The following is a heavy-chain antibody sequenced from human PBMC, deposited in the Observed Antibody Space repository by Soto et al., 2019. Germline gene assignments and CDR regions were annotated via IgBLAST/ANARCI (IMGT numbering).Heavy chain of an antibody. Sequence: QVKLQESGPGLVKPSETLSLTCTVSGDSISTFYWSWIRQPPGKGLEWIGYIYYTGSTNYNPSLKSRVTMSVDTSKKQFSLKLTSVNAADTAVYYCARQRGNYFAYWGHGRLVTVST. CDR1: GDSISTFY. CDR2: IYYTGST. J-gene: IGHJ4*01. V-gene: IGHV4-59*01. D-gene: IGHD3-10*01. CDR3: ARQRGNYFAY.